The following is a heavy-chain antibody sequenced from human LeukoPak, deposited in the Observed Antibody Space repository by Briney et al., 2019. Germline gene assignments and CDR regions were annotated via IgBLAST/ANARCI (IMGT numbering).Heavy chain of an antibody. Sequence: SQTLSLTCTVSGGSISGYYWSWIRQPPGKGLEWIGYIYYSGSTNYNPSLKSRVTISVDTSKNQFSLKLTSVSAADTAVYYCARDGGATAYFDYWGQGTLVTVSS. CDR3: ARDGGATAYFDY. CDR1: GGSISGYY. J-gene: IGHJ4*02. V-gene: IGHV4-59*01. CDR2: IYYSGST. D-gene: IGHD1-26*01.